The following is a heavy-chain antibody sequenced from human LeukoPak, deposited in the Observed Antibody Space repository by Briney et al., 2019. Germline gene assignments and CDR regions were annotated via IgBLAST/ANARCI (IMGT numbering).Heavy chain of an antibody. CDR3: ARDQGIAAAGPTDLYYYMDV. CDR1: GFTFSSYE. D-gene: IGHD6-13*01. V-gene: IGHV3-48*03. Sequence: PGGSLRLSCAASGFTFSSYEMNWVRQAPGKGLEWVSYISSSGSTIYYADSVKGRFTISRDNAKNSLYLQMNSLRAEDTAVYYCARDQGIAAAGPTDLYYYMDVWGKGTTVTVSS. J-gene: IGHJ6*03. CDR2: ISSSGSTI.